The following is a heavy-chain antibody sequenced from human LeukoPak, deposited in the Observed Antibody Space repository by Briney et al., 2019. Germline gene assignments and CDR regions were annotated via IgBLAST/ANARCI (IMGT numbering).Heavy chain of an antibody. CDR2: TCYRSKWYN. CDR1: GDSVSSNSAA. Sequence: SQTLSLTCAISGDSVSSNSAAWNWIRQSPSRGLEWLGRTCYRSKWYNDYAVSVKSRITINPDTSKNQFSLQLNSVTPEDTAVYYCARVSYDSSGYVGSFDALDIWGPGTMVTVSS. J-gene: IGHJ3*02. V-gene: IGHV6-1*01. CDR3: ARVSYDSSGYVGSFDALDI. D-gene: IGHD3-22*01.